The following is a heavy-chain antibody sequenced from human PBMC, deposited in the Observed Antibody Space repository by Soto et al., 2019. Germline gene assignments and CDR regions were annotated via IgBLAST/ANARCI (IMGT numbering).Heavy chain of an antibody. D-gene: IGHD3-22*01. CDR2: IIPIFGTA. V-gene: IGHV1-69*13. CDR3: ARARITMIVVVIKAVDAFDI. Sequence: SVKVSCKASGGTFSSYAISWVRQAPGQGLEWMGGIIPIFGTANYAQKFQGGVTITADESTSTAYMELSSLRSEDTAVYYCARARITMIVVVIKAVDAFDIWGQGTVVTVSS. CDR1: GGTFSSYA. J-gene: IGHJ3*02.